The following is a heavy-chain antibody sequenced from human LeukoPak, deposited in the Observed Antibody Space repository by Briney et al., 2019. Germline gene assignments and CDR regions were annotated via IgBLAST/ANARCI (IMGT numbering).Heavy chain of an antibody. V-gene: IGHV4-39*07. CDR2: VSHSGAT. J-gene: IGHJ4*01. D-gene: IGHD2-21*02. CDR1: GGSITSSPYH. CDR3: ARSMVTTDRNFDH. Sequence: SETLSLTCTVSGGSITSSPYHWAWIRQPPGGGPEWIGTVSHSGATQYNPSLTSRVTISLDTSKNQFSLSLNSVTAADTAVFYCARSMVTTDRNFDHWGQGTLVTVSS.